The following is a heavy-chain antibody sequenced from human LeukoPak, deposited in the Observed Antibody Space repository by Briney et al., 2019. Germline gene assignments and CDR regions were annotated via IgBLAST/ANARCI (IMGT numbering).Heavy chain of an antibody. Sequence: PGGSLRLSCAASGFTFNSYAMSWVRPAPGKGLEWVSAITGSGGGTYYADSVRGRFTISRDNSKNTLYLQMNSLRAEDTAVYFCAKDRDIAVAGNDYWGQGTLVTVSS. V-gene: IGHV3-23*01. CDR1: GFTFNSYA. D-gene: IGHD6-19*01. J-gene: IGHJ4*02. CDR2: ITGSGGGT. CDR3: AKDRDIAVAGNDY.